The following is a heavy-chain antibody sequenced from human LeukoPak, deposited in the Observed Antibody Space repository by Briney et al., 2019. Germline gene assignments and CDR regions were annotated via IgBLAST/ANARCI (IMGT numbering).Heavy chain of an antibody. D-gene: IGHD1-26*01. CDR3: AKSLLTTASGTGRAFDL. Sequence: GGSLRFSCAASRFSFSAYPMGWGRRAPGRGLGWGSGISAGGDLTFHADPVKGRFTISRDNSKNTLYLQMNSLRADDTAEYYCAKSLLTTASGTGRAFDLWGQGAMVTVSS. J-gene: IGHJ3*01. CDR2: ISAGGDLT. V-gene: IGHV3-23*01. CDR1: RFSFSAYP.